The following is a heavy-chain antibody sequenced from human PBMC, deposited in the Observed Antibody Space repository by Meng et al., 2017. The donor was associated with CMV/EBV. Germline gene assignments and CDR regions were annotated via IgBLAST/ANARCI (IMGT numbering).Heavy chain of an antibody. CDR3: AREGNGYGYQLLRTPYYFDY. Sequence: GESLKISCAASGFTFSSYSMNWVRQAPGKGLEWVSSISSSSSYIYYADSVKGRFTISRDNAKNSLYLQMNNLRAEDTAVYYCAREGNGYGYQLLRTPYYFDYWGQGTLVTVSS. D-gene: IGHD2-2*01. V-gene: IGHV3-21*01. J-gene: IGHJ4*02. CDR2: ISSSSSYI. CDR1: GFTFSSYS.